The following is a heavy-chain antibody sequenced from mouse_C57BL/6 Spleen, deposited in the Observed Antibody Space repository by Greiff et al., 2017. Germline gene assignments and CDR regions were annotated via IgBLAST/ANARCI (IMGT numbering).Heavy chain of an antibody. CDR1: GFTFSSYA. D-gene: IGHD2-5*01. CDR3: ARGGGSNYLYY. J-gene: IGHJ3*01. V-gene: IGHV5-4*01. Sequence: EVQRVESGGGLVKPGGSLKLSCAASGFTFSSYAMSWVRQTPEKRLEWVATISDGGSYTYYPDNVKGRFTISRDNAKNNLYLQMSHLKSEDTAMYYCARGGGSNYLYYWGQGTLVTVSA. CDR2: ISDGGSYT.